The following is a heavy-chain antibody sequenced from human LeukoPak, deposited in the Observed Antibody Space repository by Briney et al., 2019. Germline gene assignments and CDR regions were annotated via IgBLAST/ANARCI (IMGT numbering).Heavy chain of an antibody. CDR3: ARHRGYCSSTSCYPYYFDY. V-gene: IGHV3-66*04. J-gene: IGHJ4*02. Sequence: GGSLRLSCAASGFTVSSNYMSWVRQSPGKGLEWLSVIYSGGSTYYADSAKGRFNIYRDHSKNTLYLQLNSLRAEDTAVYYCARHRGYCSSTSCYPYYFDYWGQGTLVTVSS. D-gene: IGHD2-2*01. CDR2: IYSGGST. CDR1: GFTVSSNY.